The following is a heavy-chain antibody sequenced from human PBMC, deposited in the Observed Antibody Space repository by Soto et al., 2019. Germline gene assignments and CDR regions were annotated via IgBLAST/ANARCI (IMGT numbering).Heavy chain of an antibody. D-gene: IGHD5-18*01. CDR2: IIPIFGTA. CDR1: GGTFSSYA. Sequence: QVQLVQSGAEVKKPGSSVKVSCKASGGTFSSYAISWVRQAPGQGLEWMGGIIPIFGTANYAQKFQGRVTITADESTSTAYMELSSLRSEDTAVYYCARARSSGYSYGYGIGFWFDAWGQGTLVTVSS. V-gene: IGHV1-69*01. J-gene: IGHJ5*02. CDR3: ARARSSGYSYGYGIGFWFDA.